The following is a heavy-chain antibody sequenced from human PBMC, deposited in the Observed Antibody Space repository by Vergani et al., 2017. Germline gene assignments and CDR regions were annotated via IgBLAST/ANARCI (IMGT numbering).Heavy chain of an antibody. Sequence: EVQLVQSGAEVKKPGESLKISCKGSGYSFTSYWIGWVRQMPGKGLEWMGIIYPGDSDTRYSPSCQGQVTISADKSISTAYLQWSSLKASDTAMYYCAISIVGATSALTVGPLGDYWGQGTLVTVSS. V-gene: IGHV5-51*01. J-gene: IGHJ4*02. D-gene: IGHD1-26*01. CDR1: GYSFTSYW. CDR2: IYPGDSDT. CDR3: AISIVGATSALTVGPLGDY.